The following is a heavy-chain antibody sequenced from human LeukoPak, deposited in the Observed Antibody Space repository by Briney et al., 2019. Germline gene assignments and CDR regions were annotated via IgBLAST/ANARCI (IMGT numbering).Heavy chain of an antibody. CDR3: AGAPRYSSSWYGWGFDI. D-gene: IGHD6-13*01. Sequence: SETLSLTCTVSGGSISSYYWSWIRRPPGKGLERIGYIYYSGSTNYNPSLKSRVTISVDTSKNQFSLKLSSVTAADTAVYYCAGAPRYSSSWYGWGFDIWGQGTMVTVSS. CDR1: GGSISSYY. J-gene: IGHJ3*02. CDR2: IYYSGST. V-gene: IGHV4-59*01.